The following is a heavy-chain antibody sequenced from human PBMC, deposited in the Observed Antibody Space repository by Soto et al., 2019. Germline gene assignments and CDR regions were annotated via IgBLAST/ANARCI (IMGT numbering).Heavy chain of an antibody. CDR1: GGSISSGGYY. CDR2: IYYSGST. D-gene: IGHD3-22*01. Sequence: QVQLQESGPGLLKPSQTLSLTCTVSGGSISSGGYYWSCIRQHPGKGLEWIGYIYYSGSTYYNPSLKSRVTISVDTSKNQFSLKLSSVTAADTAVYYCARGEYYYDSTRYYYYYYGMDVWGQGTTVTVSS. J-gene: IGHJ6*02. CDR3: ARGEYYYDSTRYYYYYYGMDV. V-gene: IGHV4-31*03.